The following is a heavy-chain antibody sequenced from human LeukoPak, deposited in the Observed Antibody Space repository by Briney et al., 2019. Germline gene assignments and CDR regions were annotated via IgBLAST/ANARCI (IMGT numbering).Heavy chain of an antibody. CDR3: ARSFGYGGYVSFDF. J-gene: IGHJ4*02. CDR1: GFTFSGYT. V-gene: IGHV3-48*04. D-gene: IGHD5-12*01. Sequence: PGGSLRLSYVASGFTFSGYTMNWVRQAPGKGLEWISYISSGGTTIYEADSVKGRFTISRDNAKNSLYLHMSSLRADDTAVYYCARSFGYGGYVSFDFWGQGTLVTVSS. CDR2: ISSGGTTI.